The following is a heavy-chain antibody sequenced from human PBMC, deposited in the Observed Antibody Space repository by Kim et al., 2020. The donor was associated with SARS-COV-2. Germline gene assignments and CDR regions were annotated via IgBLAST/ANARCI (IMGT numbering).Heavy chain of an antibody. CDR2: IYYSGST. CDR1: GGSISSGGYY. D-gene: IGHD6-13*01. Sequence: SETLSLTCTVSGGSISSGGYYWSWIRQHPGKGLEWIGYIYYSGSTYYNPSLKSRVTISVDTSKNQFSLKLSSVTAADTAVYYCATSPYSSSWYWFDPWGQGTLVTVSS. V-gene: IGHV4-31*03. J-gene: IGHJ5*02. CDR3: ATSPYSSSWYWFDP.